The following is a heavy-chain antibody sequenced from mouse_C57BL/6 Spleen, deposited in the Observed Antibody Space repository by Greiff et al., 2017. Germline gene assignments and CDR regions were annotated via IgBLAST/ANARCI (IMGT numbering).Heavy chain of an antibody. V-gene: IGHV1-62-2*01. D-gene: IGHD1-1*01. CDR2: FYPGSGSI. J-gene: IGHJ1*03. CDR3: ARHEVPFITTWYFDV. CDR1: GYTFTEYT. Sequence: QVQLQQSGAELVKPGASVKLSCKASGYTFTEYTIHWVKQRPGQGLEWIGWFYPGSGSIKYNEKFKDKATLSADKSSGTVYMELSRLTSEDSAVYFCARHEVPFITTWYFDVWGTGTTVTVSS.